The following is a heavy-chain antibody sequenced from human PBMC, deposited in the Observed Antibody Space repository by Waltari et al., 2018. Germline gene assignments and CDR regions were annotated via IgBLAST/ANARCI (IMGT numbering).Heavy chain of an antibody. D-gene: IGHD4-4*01. V-gene: IGHV1-18*01. J-gene: IGHJ4*02. CDR3: ARDRPTYRPTQTYFDY. CDR2: ISAYNGNA. CDR1: GYMFFTYG. Sequence: QVKLGQPGAEVEKPGASGKVSRKASGYMFFTYGISSVRQAPGKGLEWMGWISAYNGNANYGKKFQGRVTMTTDTSTSTAYMELRSLRSDDTAVYYCARDRPTYRPTQTYFDYWGQGTLVTVSS.